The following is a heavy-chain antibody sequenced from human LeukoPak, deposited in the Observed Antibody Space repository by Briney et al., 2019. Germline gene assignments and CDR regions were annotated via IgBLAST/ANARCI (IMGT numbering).Heavy chain of an antibody. CDR1: GYTFTGYY. D-gene: IGHD3-10*01. V-gene: IGHV1-18*04. CDR3: ARHTGYYYGSGNYYYYMDV. Sequence: ASVKVSCKASGYTFTGYYMHWVRQAPGQGLEWMGWISAYSGNTNYAQKLQGRVTMTTDTSTSTAYMELRSLRSDDTAVYYCARHTGYYYGSGNYYYYMDVWGKGTTVTISS. J-gene: IGHJ6*03. CDR2: ISAYSGNT.